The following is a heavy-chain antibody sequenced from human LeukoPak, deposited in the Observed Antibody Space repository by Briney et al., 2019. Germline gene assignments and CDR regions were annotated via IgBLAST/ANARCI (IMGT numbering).Heavy chain of an antibody. J-gene: IGHJ6*04. V-gene: IGHV3-30*04. CDR1: GFTFSSYA. CDR2: ISYDGSNK. D-gene: IGHD3-16*01. CDR3: ARGPLRAFAYYYGMDV. Sequence: GGSLRLSCAASGFTFSSYAMHWGRQAPGKGVEGVAVISYDGSNKYYADSVKGRFTSSRDNSKNTLYLQMNRLRAEDTAVYYCARGPLRAFAYYYGMDVWGKGTTVTVSS.